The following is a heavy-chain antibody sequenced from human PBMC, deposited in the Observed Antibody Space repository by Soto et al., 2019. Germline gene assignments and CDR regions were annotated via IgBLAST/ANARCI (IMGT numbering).Heavy chain of an antibody. J-gene: IGHJ4*02. D-gene: IGHD4-17*01. CDR1: GGSISNFY. CDR3: ARGFGVTTNPPGH. V-gene: IGHV4-59*01. CDR2: IHDGGST. Sequence: QVQLQESGPGLVKPSETLSLTCTVSGGSISNFYWGWIRQPPGKGLEYIGYIHDGGSTNYNPSLESRVVIAVDTSKNQFSLRLTSVTAADTAVYYCARGFGVTTNPPGHWGQGTLVTFSS.